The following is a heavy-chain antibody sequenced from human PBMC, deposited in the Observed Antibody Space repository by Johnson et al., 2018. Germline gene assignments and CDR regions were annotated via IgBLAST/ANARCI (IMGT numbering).Heavy chain of an antibody. CDR2: IYSDVSST. Sequence: VQLQESGGGLVQPGGSLRLSCEASGITFSNFWMHWVRQAPGKGLVWVSRIYSDVSSTNYADSVKGRFTLSSDSAKNTLYLQMNILRAADTALYYCARAVEATRNAFHIWGQGTMVTVSS. D-gene: IGHD1-26*01. CDR1: GITFSNFW. J-gene: IGHJ3*02. V-gene: IGHV3-74*01. CDR3: ARAVEATRNAFHI.